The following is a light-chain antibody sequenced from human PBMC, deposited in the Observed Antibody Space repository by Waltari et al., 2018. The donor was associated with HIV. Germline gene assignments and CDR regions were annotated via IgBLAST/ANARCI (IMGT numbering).Light chain of an antibody. CDR3: AACSDSLTSLV. J-gene: IGLJ1*01. CDR1: SPNIGRNY. V-gene: IGLV1-47*01. Sequence: QSVLTQPPSASETPGQRVTISCSGHSPNIGRNYVYWSQHLTGTAPKLLIYRNSQRPSGVPNRFSGSKSGTSASLAISGLRAEDEADYYCAACSDSLTSLVFGTGTKVTVL. CDR2: RNS.